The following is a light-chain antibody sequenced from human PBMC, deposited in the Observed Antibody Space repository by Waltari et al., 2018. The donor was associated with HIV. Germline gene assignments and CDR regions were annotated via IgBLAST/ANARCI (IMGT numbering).Light chain of an antibody. V-gene: IGLV1-51*01. CDR1: SSNIGNNY. J-gene: IGLJ2*01. CDR3: GTWDSSLSAVV. Sequence: QSVLTQPPSVSAAPGQKVTISCSGSSSNIGNNYVSWYQQLPGTAPKVPIYDNNNRPSGIPDRFSGSKSGPSATLGITGLQTGDEADYYCGTWDSSLSAVVFGGGTKLTVL. CDR2: DNN.